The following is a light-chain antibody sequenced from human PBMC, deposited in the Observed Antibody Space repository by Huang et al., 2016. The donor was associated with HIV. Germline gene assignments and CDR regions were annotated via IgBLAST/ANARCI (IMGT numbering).Light chain of an antibody. Sequence: EIVLTQSPATLSFFPGQRVSLSCRARQNINTHLAWYQQRPGQPPRLLIYDASSRVPGVPARFSGSGSGTDFTLTISSLESEDFATYYCQQRVNGLTFGGGAKV. V-gene: IGKV3-11*01. CDR3: QQRVNGLT. J-gene: IGKJ4*01. CDR1: QNINTH. CDR2: DAS.